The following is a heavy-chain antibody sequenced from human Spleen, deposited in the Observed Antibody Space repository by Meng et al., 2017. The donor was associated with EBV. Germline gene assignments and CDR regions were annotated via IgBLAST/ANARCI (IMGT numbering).Heavy chain of an antibody. CDR2: SNAANGNT. J-gene: IGHJ4*02. D-gene: IGHD2-2*01. CDR3: ARYFCSTISCHLDY. V-gene: IGHV1-3*01. CDR1: GYTFTTHA. Sequence: QHQASGAEVKRPGASVKVSCRTSGYTFTTHAIHWVRQAPGRRLEWMGWSNAANGNTKYSQQLQARLNITGETSASTAYMELSGLGSEDTAVYYCARYFCSTISCHLDYWGQGTLVTVSS.